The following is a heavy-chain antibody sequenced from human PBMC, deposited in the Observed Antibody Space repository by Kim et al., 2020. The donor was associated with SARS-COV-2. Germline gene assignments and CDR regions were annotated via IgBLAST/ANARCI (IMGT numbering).Heavy chain of an antibody. CDR2: ISSSGGTT. Sequence: GSLRLSCAASGFSFSDYYMSWIRQAPGKGLEWIAYISSSGGTTYYAESVKGRFTVSRDNAKSALYLQMNSLRAVDTAVYHCARDFSVHSGKFYASRYFFDYWGQGALVTVSS. CDR1: GFSFSDYY. J-gene: IGHJ4*02. V-gene: IGHV3-11*01. D-gene: IGHD1-26*01. CDR3: ARDFSVHSGKFYASRYFFDY.